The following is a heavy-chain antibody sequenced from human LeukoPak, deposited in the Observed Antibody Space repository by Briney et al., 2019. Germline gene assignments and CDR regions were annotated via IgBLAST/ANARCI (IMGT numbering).Heavy chain of an antibody. J-gene: IGHJ4*02. CDR2: IVSIGSHK. CDR1: AFTFTDSY. D-gene: IGHD3-22*01. CDR3: ARDYYYDSSGYYHPGLGDY. V-gene: IGHV3-11*04. Sequence: GRSLRLSCAASAFTFTDSYTSCIRHLPGKGLEWVSYIVSIGSHKYYADSMKGRFSIARDNAKNSLYLQMNSLRAEDTAVYYCARDYYYDSSGYYHPGLGDYWGQGTLVTVSS.